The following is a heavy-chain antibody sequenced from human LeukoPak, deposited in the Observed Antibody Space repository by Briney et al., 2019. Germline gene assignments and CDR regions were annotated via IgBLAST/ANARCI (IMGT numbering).Heavy chain of an antibody. CDR1: GCTFTGYY. CDR3: ARALVGATDWFDP. CDR2: INPNSGGT. J-gene: IGHJ5*02. V-gene: IGHV1-2*02. D-gene: IGHD1-26*01. Sequence: ASVKVSCKASGCTFTGYYMHWVRQAPGQGLEWMGWINPNSGGTNYAQKFQGRVTMTRDTSISTAYMELSRLRSDDTAVYYCARALVGATDWFDPWGQGTLVTVSS.